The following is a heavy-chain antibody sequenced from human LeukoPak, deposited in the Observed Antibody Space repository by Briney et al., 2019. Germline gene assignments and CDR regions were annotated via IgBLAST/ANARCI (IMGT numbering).Heavy chain of an antibody. Sequence: PGGSLRLSCAASGFTFSSYGMHWVRQAPGKGLEWVAVISYDGSNKYYADSVKGRFTISRDNSKNTLYLQMNSLRAEDTAVYYCASLGERYYYGSGRFNYWGQGTLVTVSS. J-gene: IGHJ4*02. CDR2: ISYDGSNK. D-gene: IGHD3-10*01. CDR3: ASLGERYYYGSGRFNY. V-gene: IGHV3-30*03. CDR1: GFTFSSYG.